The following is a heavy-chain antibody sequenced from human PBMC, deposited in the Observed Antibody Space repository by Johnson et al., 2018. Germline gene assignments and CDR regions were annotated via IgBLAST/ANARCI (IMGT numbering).Heavy chain of an antibody. CDR2: IAWNSGGI. D-gene: IGHD3-22*01. CDR3: ISVNYYESSGSLY. CDR1: GFTFNDYA. V-gene: IGHV3-9*01. Sequence: VQLVESGGGLVQPGRSLRLSCAASGFTFNDYAMHWVRQAPGKGLEWVSGIAWNSGGIDYADSVKGRFTISRDNAKNSLYLQMNSLRAEDTALYYCISVNYYESSGSLYWGQGTLVTVSS. J-gene: IGHJ4*02.